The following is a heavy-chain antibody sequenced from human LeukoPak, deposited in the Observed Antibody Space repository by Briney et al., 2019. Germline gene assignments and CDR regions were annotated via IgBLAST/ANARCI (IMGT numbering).Heavy chain of an antibody. V-gene: IGHV4-59*01. Sequence: SETLSLTCAVSGGSISSYYWSWIRQSPGRGLEYIGHIYYNGRTDYNPSLKSRVTISVDTSRNQFSLKLNSVTAADTAVYFCARWYCSRGTCYYLDYWGQGTLVTVSS. CDR2: IYYNGRT. CDR3: ARWYCSRGTCYYLDY. D-gene: IGHD2-2*01. J-gene: IGHJ4*02. CDR1: GGSISSYY.